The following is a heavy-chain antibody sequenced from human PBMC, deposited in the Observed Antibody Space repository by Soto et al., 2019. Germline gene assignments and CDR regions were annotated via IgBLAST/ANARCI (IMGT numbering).Heavy chain of an antibody. J-gene: IGHJ6*02. CDR3: TKRRNVLRFLEWSSGMEV. CDR1: GFTFSNYG. CDR2: ISDDGSNK. V-gene: IGHV3-30*18. Sequence: LRLSCAASGFTFSNYGMHWVRQAPGKGLEWVAFISDDGSNKYYADSMKGRFTMSRDNSKRTLYLQMSSLRVEDTAVYYCTKRRNVLRFLEWSSGMEVWGQGTTVTV. D-gene: IGHD3-3*01.